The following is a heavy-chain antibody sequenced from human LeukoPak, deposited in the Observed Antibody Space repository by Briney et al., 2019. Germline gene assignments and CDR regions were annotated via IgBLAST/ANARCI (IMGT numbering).Heavy chain of an antibody. CDR2: MNPNSGNT. CDR3: ASSTTGTTGDAFDI. V-gene: IGHV1-8*03. D-gene: IGHD1-1*01. J-gene: IGHJ3*02. CDR1: GYTFPSYD. Sequence: ASVKVSCKASGYTFPSYDINWVRQATGQGLEWMGWMNPNSGNTGYAQKFQGRVTITRNTSINTAYMELSSLRSEDTAVYYCASSTTGTTGDAFDIWGQGTMVTVSS.